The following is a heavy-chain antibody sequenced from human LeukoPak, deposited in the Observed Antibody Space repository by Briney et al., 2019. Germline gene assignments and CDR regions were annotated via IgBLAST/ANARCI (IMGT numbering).Heavy chain of an antibody. CDR3: VAAGTFDY. D-gene: IGHD6-13*01. CDR2: IRYNGNNQ. Sequence: PGGSLRLSCAASGFTFNNYGMHWVRQAPGKGLEWVAFIRYNGNNQYYADSVKGRFTISRDNARNTLYLQMNSLRVEDTAVYYCVAAGTFDYWGQGTLVAVSS. CDR1: GFTFNNYG. V-gene: IGHV3-30*02. J-gene: IGHJ4*02.